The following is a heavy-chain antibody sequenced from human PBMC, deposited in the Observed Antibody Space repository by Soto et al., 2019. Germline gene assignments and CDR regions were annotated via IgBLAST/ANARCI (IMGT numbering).Heavy chain of an antibody. CDR1: GFTFSSFW. V-gene: IGHV3-7*01. D-gene: IGHD5-18*01. CDR3: ARDLGIQLFLYGVDV. J-gene: IGHJ6*02. Sequence: EVQLVESGGGLVQPGGSLRLSCAVSGFTFSSFWMSWVRQAPGKGLEWVANIKQDGSEKYYVDSVKGRLTTSRDKAKNSLYLQMNSLRAEDTAVYYCARDLGIQLFLYGVDVWGRGTTVTVSS. CDR2: IKQDGSEK.